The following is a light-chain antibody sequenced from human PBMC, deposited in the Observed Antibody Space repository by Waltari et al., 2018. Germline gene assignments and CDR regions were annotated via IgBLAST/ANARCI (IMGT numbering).Light chain of an antibody. CDR1: SGYSSNV. V-gene: IGLV4-69*01. CDR3: QTGGHGTWV. CDR2: VNSDGSH. J-gene: IGLJ3*02. Sequence: ASVKLTCSLSSGYSSNVIAWLQQQPGKGPRYLMKVNSDGSHRKGDDIPDRFSASNSGTEYYLTISSLQSEDEADYYCQTGGHGTWVFGGGTKLTVL.